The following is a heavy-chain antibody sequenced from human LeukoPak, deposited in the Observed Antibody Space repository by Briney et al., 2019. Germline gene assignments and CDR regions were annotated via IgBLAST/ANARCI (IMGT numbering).Heavy chain of an antibody. D-gene: IGHD5-24*01. V-gene: IGHV3-21*01. J-gene: IGHJ4*02. CDR2: ISISSSYM. Sequence: GGSLRLSCAASGFTFSSYTMNWVRQAPGKGLEWVSSISISSSYMYYADSLKGRFTISRDNAKNSLYLQMNSLRVEDTAVYYCARGDGYKPFDYWGQGTLVTVSS. CDR1: GFTFSSYT. CDR3: ARGDGYKPFDY.